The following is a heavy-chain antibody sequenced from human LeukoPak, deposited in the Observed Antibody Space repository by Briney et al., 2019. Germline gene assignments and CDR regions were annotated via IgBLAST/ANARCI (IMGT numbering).Heavy chain of an antibody. V-gene: IGHV3-33*01. J-gene: IGHJ4*01. CDR1: GFTFSHHG. D-gene: IGHD4-11*01. Sequence: GGSLRLSRAASGFTFSHHGMHWVRQAPGKGLEWVAVIWSDGSNRFYAGPVKGRFTISRDNSRNTVFLQMNSLRAEDTAMYYCARDAQRGFDYSNSLRYWGHGTLVTVSS. CDR3: ARDAQRGFDYSNSLRY. CDR2: IWSDGSNR.